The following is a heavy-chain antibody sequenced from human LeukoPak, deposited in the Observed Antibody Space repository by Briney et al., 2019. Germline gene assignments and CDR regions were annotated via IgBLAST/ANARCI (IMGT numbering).Heavy chain of an antibody. D-gene: IGHD1-1*01. V-gene: IGHV3-33*01. CDR1: GFTFSSYG. CDR2: IWYDGSNK. J-gene: IGHJ4*02. Sequence: PVRSLRLSCAASGFTFSSYGMHWVRQAPGKGLEWVAVIWYDGSNKYYADSVKGRFTISRDNSKNTLYLQMNSLRAEDTAVYYCAREISNWNDLGYWGQGTLVTVSS. CDR3: AREISNWNDLGY.